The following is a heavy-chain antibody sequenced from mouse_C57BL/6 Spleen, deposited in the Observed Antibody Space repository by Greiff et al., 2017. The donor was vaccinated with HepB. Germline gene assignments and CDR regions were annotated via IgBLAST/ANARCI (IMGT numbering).Heavy chain of an antibody. CDR3: TTGDYGNLFDY. CDR2: IDPENGDT. CDR1: GFNIKDDY. Sequence: VQLQQSGAELVRPGASVKLSCTASGFNIKDDYMHWVKQRPEQGLEWIGWIDPENGDTEYASKFQGKATITADTSSNTAYLQLSSLTSEDTAVYYCTTGDYGNLFDYWGQGTTLTVSS. J-gene: IGHJ2*01. D-gene: IGHD2-1*01. V-gene: IGHV14-4*01.